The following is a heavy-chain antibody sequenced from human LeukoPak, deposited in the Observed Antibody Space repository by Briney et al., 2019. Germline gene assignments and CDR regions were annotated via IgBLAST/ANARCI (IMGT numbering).Heavy chain of an antibody. CDR2: IIPIFGTA. D-gene: IGHD5-18*01. CDR1: GGTFSSYA. CDR3: ARPTGYSYGYNGMDV. J-gene: IGHJ6*04. Sequence: VKVSCKASGGTFSSYAISWVRQAPGQGLEWMGGIIPIFGTANYAQKFQGRVTITADKSTSTAYMELSSLRSEDTAVYYCARPTGYSYGYNGMDVWGKGTTVTVSS. V-gene: IGHV1-69*06.